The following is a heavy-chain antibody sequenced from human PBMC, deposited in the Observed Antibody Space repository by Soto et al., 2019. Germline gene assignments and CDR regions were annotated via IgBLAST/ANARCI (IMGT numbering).Heavy chain of an antibody. D-gene: IGHD3-10*01. J-gene: IGHJ4*02. CDR2: IYWDDDK. Sequence: QITLKESGPTLVKPTQTLTLTCTFSGFSLSSSGVGVGWIRQPPGKALEWLALIYWDDDKRYSPSLKSRLTITKETSKNQVVLILTSMDPVDTATYFCARNQYYYGSGTLDYWGQGTLVTVSS. CDR3: ARNQYYYGSGTLDY. V-gene: IGHV2-5*02. CDR1: GFSLSSSGVG.